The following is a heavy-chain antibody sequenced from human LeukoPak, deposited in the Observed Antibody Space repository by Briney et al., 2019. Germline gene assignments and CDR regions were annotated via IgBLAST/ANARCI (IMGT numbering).Heavy chain of an antibody. CDR3: VRQGGWGGAASLIEF. J-gene: IGHJ4*02. CDR1: GVSISTSTHY. D-gene: IGHD2-15*01. V-gene: IGHV4-39*01. Sequence: SETLSLTCTVSGVSISTSTHYWAWIRQPPGKGLEWLASMFYRGSNYYNASLRSRVTLSVDTSMNQFSLKLSSVTASDTATFYCVRQGGWGGAASLIEFWGQGTLVTVSS. CDR2: MFYRGSN.